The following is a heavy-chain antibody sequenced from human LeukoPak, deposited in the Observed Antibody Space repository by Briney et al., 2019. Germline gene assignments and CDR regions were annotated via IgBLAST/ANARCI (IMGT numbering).Heavy chain of an antibody. CDR2: IYYSGST. CDR3: AVSHYDFWSGYYTGDY. J-gene: IGHJ4*02. V-gene: IGHV4-39*01. D-gene: IGHD3-3*01. CDR1: GGSISSSSYY. Sequence: SETLSLTCTVSGGSISSSSYYWGWIRQPPGKGLEWIGSIYYSGSTYYNPSLKSRVTISVDTSKNQFSLKLSSVTAADTAVYYCAVSHYDFWSGYYTGDYWGQGTLVTVSS.